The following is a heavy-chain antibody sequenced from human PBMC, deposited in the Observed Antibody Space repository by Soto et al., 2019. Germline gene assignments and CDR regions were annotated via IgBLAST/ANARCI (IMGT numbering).Heavy chain of an antibody. Sequence: PGGSLRLSCAASGFTFSDYYMSWIRQAPGKGLEWVSYISSSGSTIYYADSVKGRFTISRDNAKNSLYLQMNSLRAEDTAVYYCARDFMDIVAPGTFQHWGQGTLVTVSS. J-gene: IGHJ1*01. CDR2: ISSSGSTI. D-gene: IGHD5-12*01. CDR3: ARDFMDIVAPGTFQH. V-gene: IGHV3-11*01. CDR1: GFTFSDYY.